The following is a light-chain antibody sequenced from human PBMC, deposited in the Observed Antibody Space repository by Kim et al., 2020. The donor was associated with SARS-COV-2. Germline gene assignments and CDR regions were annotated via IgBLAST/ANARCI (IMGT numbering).Light chain of an antibody. CDR3: LLHNSYRLT. Sequence: DIQMTQSPSSLSASVGDRVTITCRASQGIRNDLDWYQQKPGKAPKRLIYAASSLQSGVPSRFSGSGSGTEFTLTISSLQPEDFATYYWLLHNSYRLTFGGGTKLEI. V-gene: IGKV1-17*01. CDR1: QGIRND. J-gene: IGKJ4*01. CDR2: AAS.